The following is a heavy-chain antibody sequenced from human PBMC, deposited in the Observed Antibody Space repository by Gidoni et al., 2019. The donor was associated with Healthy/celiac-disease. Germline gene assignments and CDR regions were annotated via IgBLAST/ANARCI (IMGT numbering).Heavy chain of an antibody. CDR2: ISGSGGST. V-gene: IGHV3-23*01. D-gene: IGHD6-13*01. J-gene: IGHJ6*02. Sequence: EVQLLESGGGLVQPGGSLRLSCAASGFTFSSYAMSWVRQAPGKGLEWVSAISGSGGSTYYADSVKGRFTISRDNSKNTLYLQMNSLRAEDTAVYYCAKRGAAAGYYYYGMDVWGQGTTVTVSS. CDR3: AKRGAAAGYYYYGMDV. CDR1: GFTFSSYA.